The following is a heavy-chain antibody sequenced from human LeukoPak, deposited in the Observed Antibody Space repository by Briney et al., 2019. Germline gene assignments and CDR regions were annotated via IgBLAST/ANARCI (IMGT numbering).Heavy chain of an antibody. CDR2: ISGSGGST. Sequence: GGSLRLSCAVSGFTFSNYAMSWVRQAPGKGLEWVSTISGSGGSTYYADSVKGRFTVSRDNSKNTLFLQMNSLRAEDTAIYYCAKERDYGPADYWGQGTLVTVSS. CDR3: AKERDYGPADY. V-gene: IGHV3-23*01. CDR1: GFTFSNYA. J-gene: IGHJ4*02. D-gene: IGHD4/OR15-4a*01.